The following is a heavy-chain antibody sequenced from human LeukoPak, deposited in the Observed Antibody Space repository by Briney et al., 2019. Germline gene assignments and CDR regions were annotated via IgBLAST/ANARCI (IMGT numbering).Heavy chain of an antibody. D-gene: IGHD4-11*01. V-gene: IGHV3-30*01. J-gene: IGHJ6*03. Sequence: GRSLRLSCAASGFTFSSYAMHWVRQAPGKGLEWVAVISYDGSNKYYADSVKGRFTISRDNSKNTLYLQMNSLRAEDTAVYYCARMSGGPTTVTYYYYYMDVWGKGTTVTVSS. CDR3: ARMSGGPTTVTYYYYYMDV. CDR2: ISYDGSNK. CDR1: GFTFSSYA.